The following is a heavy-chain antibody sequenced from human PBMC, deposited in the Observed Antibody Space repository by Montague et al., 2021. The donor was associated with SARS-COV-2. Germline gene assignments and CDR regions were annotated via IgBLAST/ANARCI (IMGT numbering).Heavy chain of an antibody. V-gene: IGHV4-59*08. D-gene: IGHD3-9*01. CDR1: GVSVTDYY. CDR2: VLYNKGT. CDR3: VRHPHYDGLNGPPDF. J-gene: IGHJ4*02. Sequence: SETLSLTCTVSGVSVTDYYWSWIRQPPGKGLEWVGDVLYNKGTNFNPPLKSRVAISVDTSKNQFSLRLTSVTAADTACYYCVRHPHYDGLNGPPDFWDQGTLVTVSS.